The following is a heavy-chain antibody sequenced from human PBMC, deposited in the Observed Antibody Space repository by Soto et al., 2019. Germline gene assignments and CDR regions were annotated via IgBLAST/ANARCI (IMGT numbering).Heavy chain of an antibody. CDR1: GYTFTSYG. Sequence: QVQLVQSGAEVKKPGASVKVSCKASGYTFTSYGISWVRQAPGQGLEWMGWISSYNANTNYEQKLQGRVTMTTDTPTNTEYIELRSLKFDDTAVYYCAREGVYRGAYYYYGMDVWGQGTTVTVSS. D-gene: IGHD3-10*01. J-gene: IGHJ6*02. CDR3: AREGVYRGAYYYYGMDV. V-gene: IGHV1-18*01. CDR2: ISSYNANT.